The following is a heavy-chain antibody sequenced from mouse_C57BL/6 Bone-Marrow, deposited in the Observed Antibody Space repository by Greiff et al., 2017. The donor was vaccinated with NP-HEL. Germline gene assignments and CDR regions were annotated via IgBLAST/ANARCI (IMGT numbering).Heavy chain of an antibody. J-gene: IGHJ1*03. CDR1: GYTFTSYW. D-gene: IGHD1-1*01. Sequence: QVQLQQPGAELVKPGASVKMSCKASGYTFTSYWITWVKQRPGQGLEWIGDIYPGSGSTNYNEKFKSKATLTVDTSASTTYMQLSSLTSEDSAVYYCARSLITTVVAWYFDVWGTGTTVTVSS. V-gene: IGHV1-55*01. CDR3: ARSLITTVVAWYFDV. CDR2: IYPGSGST.